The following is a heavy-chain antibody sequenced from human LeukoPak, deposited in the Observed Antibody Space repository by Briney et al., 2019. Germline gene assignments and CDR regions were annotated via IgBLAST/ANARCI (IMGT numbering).Heavy chain of an antibody. CDR1: GGSIGTGGYF. CDR2: IYHSGST. J-gene: IGHJ4*02. V-gene: IGHV4-30-2*01. D-gene: IGHD6-19*01. CDR3: ARKTEQWLVLDY. Sequence: SETLSLTCSVSGGSIGTGGYFWTWIRQPPGKGLEWIGYIYHSGSTYYNPSLKSRVTISVDRSKNQFSLKLSSVTAADTAVYYCARKTEQWLVLDYWGQGTLVTVSS.